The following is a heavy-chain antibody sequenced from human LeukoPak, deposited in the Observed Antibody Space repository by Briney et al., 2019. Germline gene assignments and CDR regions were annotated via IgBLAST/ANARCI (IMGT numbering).Heavy chain of an antibody. CDR1: GFTVSSNY. V-gene: IGHV3-66*02. J-gene: IGHJ6*03. CDR2: IYSGGST. Sequence: GGSLRLSCAASGFTVSSNYMSWVRQAPGKGLEWVSVIYSGGSTYYADSVKGRFTISRDNSKNTLYLQMKRLRGEDTAVYYCAXXRVVXGYYMDVWGKGTTVTVS. D-gene: IGHD3-22*01. CDR3: AXXRVVXGYYMDV.